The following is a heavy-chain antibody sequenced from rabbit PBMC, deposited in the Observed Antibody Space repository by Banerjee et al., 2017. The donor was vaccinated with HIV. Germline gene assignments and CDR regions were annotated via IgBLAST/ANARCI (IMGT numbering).Heavy chain of an antibody. J-gene: IGHJ3*01. CDR1: GFSFRNKYV. CDR3: ARNEWDYTGTTYYSL. V-gene: IGHV1S45*01. Sequence: QEQLEESGGDLVKPEGSLTLTCTASGFSFRNKYVMCWVRQAPGKGLEWIACINTSSGSTVYATWAKGRFTISKTSSTTVTLQMTSLTGADTATYFCARNEWDYTGTTYYSLWGQGTLVTVS. D-gene: IGHD8-1*01. CDR2: INTSSGST.